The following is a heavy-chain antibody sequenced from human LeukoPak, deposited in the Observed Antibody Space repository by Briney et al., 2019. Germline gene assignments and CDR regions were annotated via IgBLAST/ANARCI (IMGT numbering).Heavy chain of an antibody. D-gene: IGHD5-18*01. J-gene: IGHJ4*02. V-gene: IGHV4-34*01. CDR1: GVSFSGYY. CDR3: ARKTPGYSYGTGFDY. CDR2: INHSGST. Sequence: SETLSLTCAVYGVSFSGYYWSWIRQPPGKGLEWIGEINHSGSTNYNPSLKSRVTISVDTSKNQFSLKLSNVTAADTAVYYCARKTPGYSYGTGFDYCGQGTLVTASS.